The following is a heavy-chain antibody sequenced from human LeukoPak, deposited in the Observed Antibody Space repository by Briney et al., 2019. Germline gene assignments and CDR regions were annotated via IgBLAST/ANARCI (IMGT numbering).Heavy chain of an antibody. D-gene: IGHD3-9*01. V-gene: IGHV3-7*01. Sequence: QPGGSLRLSCAASGFTFSSYWMSWVRQAPGKGLEWVANIKQDGSEKYYVDSVKGRFTISRDNAKNSLYLQMNSLRAEDTAVYYCARVRGGRYFDWLYNYWGQGTLVTVSS. J-gene: IGHJ4*02. CDR2: IKQDGSEK. CDR1: GFTFSSYW. CDR3: ARVRGGRYFDWLYNY.